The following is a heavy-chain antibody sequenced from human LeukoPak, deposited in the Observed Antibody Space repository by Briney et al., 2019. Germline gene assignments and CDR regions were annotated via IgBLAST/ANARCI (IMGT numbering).Heavy chain of an antibody. V-gene: IGHV3-23*01. CDR1: GFTFSSYA. J-gene: IGHJ4*02. D-gene: IGHD5-12*01. CDR3: AKDGPSGYDWCDY. CDR2: ISGSGGST. Sequence: GRSLRLSCAASGFTFSSYAMHWVRQAPGKGLEWVSAISGSGGSTYYADSVKGRFTISRDNSKNTLYLQMNSLRAEDTAVYYCAKDGPSGYDWCDYWGQGTLVTVSS.